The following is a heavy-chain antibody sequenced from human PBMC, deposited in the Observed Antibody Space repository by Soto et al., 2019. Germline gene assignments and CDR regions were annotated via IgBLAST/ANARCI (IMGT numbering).Heavy chain of an antibody. D-gene: IGHD1-26*01. Sequence: PGGSLRLSCAASGLTFGNYWMSWVRQAPGKGLEWVANIKQGESEKNYVDSVKGRFTISRDNARNSLYLQMNSLRAEDTAVYYCARDLVVGGPYHFDYWGQGTLVTVSS. CDR1: GLTFGNYW. CDR3: ARDLVVGGPYHFDY. V-gene: IGHV3-7*01. CDR2: IKQGESEK. J-gene: IGHJ4*02.